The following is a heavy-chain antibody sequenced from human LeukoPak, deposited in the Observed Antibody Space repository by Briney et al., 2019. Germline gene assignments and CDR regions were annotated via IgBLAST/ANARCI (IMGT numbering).Heavy chain of an antibody. CDR3: ARSSSSGLYYYYYMDV. CDR1: GYSISSGYY. Sequence: SETLSLTCTVSGYSISSGYYWGWIRQPPGKGLEWIGSIYHSGSTYYNPSLKSRVTISVDTSKNQFSLKLSSVTAADTAVYYCARSSSSGLYYYYYMDVWGKGTTVTVSS. CDR2: IYHSGST. V-gene: IGHV4-38-2*02. D-gene: IGHD6-6*01. J-gene: IGHJ6*03.